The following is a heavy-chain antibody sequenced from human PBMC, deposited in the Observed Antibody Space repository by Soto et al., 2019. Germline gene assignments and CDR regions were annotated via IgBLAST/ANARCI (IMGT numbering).Heavy chain of an antibody. CDR3: ASGWFGEFVYYFDY. V-gene: IGHV1-18*01. J-gene: IGHJ4*02. CDR1: GYTFTSYR. D-gene: IGHD3-10*01. CDR2: ISVYNGNT. Sequence: QVQLVQSGAEVKKPGASVKVSCKASGYTFTSYRICWVRHAPGQGLEWMGWISVYNGNTNYAQKLQGRVTMTTDTSTSTAYMELRSLRSDDTAVYYCASGWFGEFVYYFDYWGQGTLVTVSS.